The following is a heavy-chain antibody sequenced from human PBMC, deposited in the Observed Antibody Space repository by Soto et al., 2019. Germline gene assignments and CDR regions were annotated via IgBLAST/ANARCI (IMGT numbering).Heavy chain of an antibody. CDR1: GFTFSDYY. V-gene: IGHV3-11*01. CDR2: ISSSGSTI. CDR3: ANTMVRRDDAFDI. D-gene: IGHD3-10*01. Sequence: GGSLRLSCAASGFTFSDYYMSWIRQAPGKGLEWVSYISSSGSTIYYADSVKGRFTISRDNAKNSLYLQMNSLRAEDTAVYYCANTMVRRDDAFDIWGQGTMVTVSS. J-gene: IGHJ3*02.